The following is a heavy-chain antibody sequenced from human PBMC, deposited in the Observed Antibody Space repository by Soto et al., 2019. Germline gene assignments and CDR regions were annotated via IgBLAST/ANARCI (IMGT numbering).Heavy chain of an antibody. J-gene: IGHJ6*02. CDR2: IIPIFGTA. CDR1: GGTFSSYA. D-gene: IGHD6-19*01. CDR3: AVKYSSVLNYYYGMDV. V-gene: IGHV1-69*13. Sequence: SVKVSCKASGGTFSSYAISWVRQAPGQGLEWMGGIIPIFGTANYAQKFQGRVTITADESTSTAYMELSSLRSEDTAVYYCAVKYSSVLNYYYGMDVWGQGTTVTVSS.